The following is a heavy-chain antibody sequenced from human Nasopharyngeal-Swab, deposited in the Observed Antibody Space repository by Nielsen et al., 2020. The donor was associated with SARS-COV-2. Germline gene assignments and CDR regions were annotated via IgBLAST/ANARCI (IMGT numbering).Heavy chain of an antibody. D-gene: IGHD1-26*01. V-gene: IGHV3-23*01. Sequence: GGSLRLSCAASGFTFSSYAMSWVRQAPGKGLEWVSAISGSGGSTYYADSVKGRFTISRDNSKNTLYLQMNSLRAEDTAVYYCAKVSWEWELLRWYFDYWGQGTLVIVSS. CDR2: ISGSGGST. J-gene: IGHJ4*02. CDR3: AKVSWEWELLRWYFDY. CDR1: GFTFSSYA.